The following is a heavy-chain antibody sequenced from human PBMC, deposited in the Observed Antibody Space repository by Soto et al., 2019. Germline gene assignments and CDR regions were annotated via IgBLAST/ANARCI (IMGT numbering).Heavy chain of an antibody. J-gene: IGHJ4*02. CDR2: IIPILGIA. V-gene: IGHV1-69*08. D-gene: IGHD2-2*02. Sequence: QVQLVQSGAEVKKPGSSVKVSCKDSGGTFSSDTISWVRQAPGQGLEWMGRIIPILGIANYAQKFQGRVTITADKSTSTAYMELSSLRSEDTAVYYCARDPADCSSTSCYTANYFDYWGQGTLVTVSS. CDR1: GGTFSSDT. CDR3: ARDPADCSSTSCYTANYFDY.